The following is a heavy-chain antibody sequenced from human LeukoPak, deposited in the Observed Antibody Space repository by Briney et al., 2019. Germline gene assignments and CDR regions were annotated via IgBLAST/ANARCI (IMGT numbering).Heavy chain of an antibody. CDR1: GFTFSSYS. V-gene: IGHV3-21*01. Sequence: GGSLRLSCAASGFTFSSYSMNWVRQAPGEGLEWVSSISSSSSYIYYADSVKGRFTISRDNAKNSLYLQMNSLRAEDTAVYYCARGVVPAALNWFDPWGQGTLVTVSS. CDR2: ISSSSSYI. CDR3: ARGVVPAALNWFDP. J-gene: IGHJ5*02. D-gene: IGHD2-2*01.